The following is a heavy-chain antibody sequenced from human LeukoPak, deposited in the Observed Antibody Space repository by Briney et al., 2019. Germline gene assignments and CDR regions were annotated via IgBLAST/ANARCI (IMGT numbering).Heavy chain of an antibody. V-gene: IGHV3-66*02. CDR1: GFTVSSNY. Sequence: GGSLRLSCAASGFTVSSNYMSWVRQAPGKGLEWVSVIYSGGSTNYAASVKGRFTISWRISKNTTYHQMKSMRGEDEAVYYYEREGSSWTRDFQHWGQGTLVTVSS. CDR3: EREGSSWTRDFQH. CDR2: IYSGGST. J-gene: IGHJ1*01. D-gene: IGHD6-13*01.